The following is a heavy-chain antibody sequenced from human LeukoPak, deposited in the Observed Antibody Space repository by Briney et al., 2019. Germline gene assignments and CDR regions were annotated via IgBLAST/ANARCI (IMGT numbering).Heavy chain of an antibody. D-gene: IGHD6-13*01. CDR1: GFTFSNAW. Sequence: GGSLRLSCAASGFTFSNAWMSWVRQAPGMGLEWVSRINGDESSTNYADSVKGRFTISRDNAKDTLYLQMNSLRAEDTAVYYCAKDVGSSWSYYFDYWGQGTLVTVSS. CDR2: INGDESST. J-gene: IGHJ4*02. CDR3: AKDVGSSWSYYFDY. V-gene: IGHV3-74*01.